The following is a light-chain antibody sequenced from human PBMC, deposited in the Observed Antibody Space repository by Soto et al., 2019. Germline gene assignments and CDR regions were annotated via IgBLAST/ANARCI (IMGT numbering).Light chain of an antibody. Sequence: QSVLTQPPSVSGAPGQRVTISCTGSSSNIGPDYDVHWYQQLPGTAPKLLIYGDSNRPSGVPDRFSGSRSGTSASLAITGLQAEHEADYYCQSWDSSLSASVFGSGTKVTVL. J-gene: IGLJ1*01. CDR1: SSNIGPDYD. CDR3: QSWDSSLSASV. CDR2: GDS. V-gene: IGLV1-40*01.